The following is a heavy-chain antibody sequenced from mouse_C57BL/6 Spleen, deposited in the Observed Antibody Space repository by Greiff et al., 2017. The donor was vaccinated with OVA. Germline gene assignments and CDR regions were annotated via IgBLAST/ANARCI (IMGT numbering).Heavy chain of an antibody. Sequence: EVQLQQSGPELVKPGASVKISCKASGYTFTDYYMNWVKQSHGKSLEWIGDINPNNGGTSYNQKFKGKATLTVDKSSSTAYMELRSLTSEDSAVYYCARTGYYGSSLFDYWGQGTTLTVSS. J-gene: IGHJ2*01. CDR1: GYTFTDYY. CDR2: INPNNGGT. CDR3: ARTGYYGSSLFDY. D-gene: IGHD1-1*01. V-gene: IGHV1-26*01.